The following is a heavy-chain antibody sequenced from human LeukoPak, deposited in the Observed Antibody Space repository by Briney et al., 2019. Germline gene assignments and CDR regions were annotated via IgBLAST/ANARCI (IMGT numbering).Heavy chain of an antibody. V-gene: IGHV4-34*01. J-gene: IGHJ4*02. CDR1: GGSFSGYY. CDR3: ARVQRGYCSGGSCYSDY. D-gene: IGHD2-15*01. Sequence: KTSETLSLTCAVYGGSFSGYYWSWTRQPPGKGLEWIGEINHSGSTNYNPSLKSRVTISVDTSKNQFSLKLSSVTAADTAVYYCARVQRGYCSGGSCYSDYWGQGTLVTVSS. CDR2: INHSGST.